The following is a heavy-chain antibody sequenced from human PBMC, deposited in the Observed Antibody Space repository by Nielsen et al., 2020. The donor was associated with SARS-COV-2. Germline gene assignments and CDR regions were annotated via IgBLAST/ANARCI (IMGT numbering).Heavy chain of an antibody. CDR3: AKDTTTTFYYFDS. J-gene: IGHJ4*02. D-gene: IGHD2/OR15-2a*01. Sequence: GESLKISCAASGFTFSSYGMHWVRQAPGKGLEWVAVISYDGSNKYYADSVKGRFTISRDNSKNTLYLQMNSLRAEDTAIYYCAKDTTTTFYYFDSWGQGTLVTVSS. CDR2: ISYDGSNK. V-gene: IGHV3-30*18. CDR1: GFTFSSYG.